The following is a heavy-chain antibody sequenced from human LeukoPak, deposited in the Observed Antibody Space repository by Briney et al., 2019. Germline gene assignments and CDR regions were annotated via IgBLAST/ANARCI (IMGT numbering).Heavy chain of an antibody. CDR2: INPNSGGT. J-gene: IGHJ5*02. CDR1: GYTFTDSY. CDR3: ARSGGYYGEPSNP. Sequence: ASVKVSCKASGYTFTDSYVHWVRQAPGQGLEWMGRINPNSGGTNYAQKFQGRVTMTRDTSISTAYMELSRLRSDDTAVYYCARSGGYYGEPSNPWGQGTLVTVSS. V-gene: IGHV1-2*06. D-gene: IGHD4-17*01.